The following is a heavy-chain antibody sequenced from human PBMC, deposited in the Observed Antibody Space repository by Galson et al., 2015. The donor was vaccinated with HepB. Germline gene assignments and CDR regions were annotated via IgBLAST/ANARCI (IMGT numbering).Heavy chain of an antibody. Sequence: SVKVSCKASGYTFSSYAISWVRQVPRQGLEWMGGIVPTFGTPSYAQRFQGRVTITADRSTGTTYMELSSLRSDDTAVYFCARGHCSSTRCERNDWYEWFDPWGQGTLGTVSS. CDR1: GYTFSSYA. CDR3: ARGHCSSTRCERNDWYEWFDP. J-gene: IGHJ5*02. V-gene: IGHV1-69*06. CDR2: IVPTFGTP. D-gene: IGHD2-2*01.